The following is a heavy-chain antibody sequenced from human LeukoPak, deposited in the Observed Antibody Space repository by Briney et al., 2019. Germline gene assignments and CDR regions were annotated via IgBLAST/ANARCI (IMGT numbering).Heavy chain of an antibody. CDR2: ISYDGSNK. CDR1: GFTFSSYA. CDR3: AREYQLLYNY. V-gene: IGHV3-30-3*01. Sequence: GRSLRLSCAASGFTFSSYAMHWVRQAPGKGLEWVAVISYDGSNKYYADSVKGRFTISRDNSKNTLYLQMNSLRAEDTAVYYCAREYQLLYNYWGQGTLVTVSS. D-gene: IGHD2-2*02. J-gene: IGHJ4*02.